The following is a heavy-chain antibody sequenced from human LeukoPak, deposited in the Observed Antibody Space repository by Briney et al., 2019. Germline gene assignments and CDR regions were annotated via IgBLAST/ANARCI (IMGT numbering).Heavy chain of an antibody. Sequence: GGSLRLSCAASGFTFRNYAMSWVRQAPGKGLEWVSAISGSGDYTNYADSVKGRFTISRDNSKNTLYLQMNSLRAEDTAVYYCAKDRASGSGSYSYRGFDYWGQGTLVTVSS. CDR1: GFTFRNYA. CDR2: ISGSGDYT. D-gene: IGHD6-19*01. CDR3: AKDRASGSGSYSYRGFDY. V-gene: IGHV3-23*01. J-gene: IGHJ4*02.